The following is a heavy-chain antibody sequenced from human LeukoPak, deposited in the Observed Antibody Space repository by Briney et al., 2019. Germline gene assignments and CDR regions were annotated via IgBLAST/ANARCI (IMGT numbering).Heavy chain of an antibody. V-gene: IGHV1-2*02. D-gene: IGHD3-10*01. J-gene: IGHJ6*03. Sequence: ASVKVSCKAPGYTFTGYYMHWVRQAPGQGLEWMGWINPNSGGTNYAQKFQGRVTMTRDTSISTAYMELSRLRSDDTAVYYCARDPRYGSGSFYYYMDVWGKGTTVTVSS. CDR3: ARDPRYGSGSFYYYMDV. CDR2: INPNSGGT. CDR1: GYTFTGYY.